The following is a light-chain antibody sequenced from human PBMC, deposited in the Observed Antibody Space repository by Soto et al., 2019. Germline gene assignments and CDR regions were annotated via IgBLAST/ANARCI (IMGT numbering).Light chain of an antibody. CDR3: QAWDSSTAF. CDR2: QDS. Sequence: SYELTQPPSVSVSPGQTASITSSGDKLGDKYACWYQQKPGQSPVLVIYQDSKRPSGIPERFSGSNSGNTATLTISGTQAMDEADYYCQAWDSSTAFFGTGTKLTVL. CDR1: KLGDKY. V-gene: IGLV3-1*01. J-gene: IGLJ1*01.